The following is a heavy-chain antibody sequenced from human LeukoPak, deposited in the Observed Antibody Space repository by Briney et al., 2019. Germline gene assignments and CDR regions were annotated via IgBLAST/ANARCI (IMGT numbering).Heavy chain of an antibody. CDR2: INPNSGGT. D-gene: IGHD6-13*01. CDR1: GYSFTSYR. CDR3: AREFPPGIAAAGTGDWFDP. J-gene: IGHJ5*02. Sequence: ASVKVSCKASGYSFTSYRMHWVRQAPGQGLEWMGWINPNSGGTNYAQKFQGWVTMTRDTSISTAYMELSRLRSDDTAVYYCAREFPPGIAAAGTGDWFDPWGQGTLVTVSS. V-gene: IGHV1-2*04.